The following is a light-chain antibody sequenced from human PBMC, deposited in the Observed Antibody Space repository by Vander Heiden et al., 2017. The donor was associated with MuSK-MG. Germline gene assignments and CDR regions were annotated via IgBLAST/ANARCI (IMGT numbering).Light chain of an antibody. J-gene: IGLJ1*01. CDR3: QAWDSSTVV. V-gene: IGLV3-1*01. CDR1: KLGDKY. CDR2: KDS. Sequence: SYELTQPPSVSVSPGQTASITCSGDKLGDKYACLYQQKAGQSPVLVIYKDSKRPSGIPERFSGSNSGNTATLTIRGTQARDEDDYYCQAWDSSTVVFGPGTKVTVL.